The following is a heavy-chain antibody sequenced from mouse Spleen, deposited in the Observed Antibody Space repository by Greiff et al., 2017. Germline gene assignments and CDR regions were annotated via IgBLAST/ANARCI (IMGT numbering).Heavy chain of an antibody. CDR1: GDSITSCY. D-gene: IGHD4-1*01. CDR2: ISYSGST. Sequence: VQLKESGPSLVKPSQTLSLTCSVTGDSITSCYWNWVRKFPGNKLECMGYISYSGSTYYNPSLKSRISITRDTSKNQYYLQLNSVTTEDTATYYCARFELGRYYAMDYWGQGTSVTVSS. J-gene: IGHJ4*01. V-gene: IGHV3-8*02. CDR3: ARFELGRYYAMDY.